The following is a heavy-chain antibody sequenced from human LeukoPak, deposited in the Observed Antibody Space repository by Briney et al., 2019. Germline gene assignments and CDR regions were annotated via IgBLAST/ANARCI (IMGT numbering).Heavy chain of an antibody. CDR2: IIPILGIA. V-gene: IGHV1-69*04. Sequence: SVKVCCKCSGGTFSSYAISWVRQAPGQGLEWMGRIIPILGIANNAQKFQGRVAIAADKSTSTAYMELSSLRSEDTAVYYCARDSLKGVVVPAAMYYWGQGTLVTVSS. CDR3: ARDSLKGVVVPAAMYY. J-gene: IGHJ4*02. D-gene: IGHD2-2*01. CDR1: GGTFSSYA.